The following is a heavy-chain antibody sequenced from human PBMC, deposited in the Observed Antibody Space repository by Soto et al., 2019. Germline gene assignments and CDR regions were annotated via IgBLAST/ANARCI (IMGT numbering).Heavy chain of an antibody. J-gene: IGHJ4*02. CDR1: GGSISSSSYY. CDR2: IYYSGST. D-gene: IGHD5-12*01. Sequence: PSETLSLTCTVSGGSISSSSYYWGWIRQPPGKGLEWIGSIYYSGSTYYNPSLKSRVTISVDTSKNQFSLKLSSVTAADTAVYYCARQMATITEPYYFDYWGQGTLVTVSS. CDR3: ARQMATITEPYYFDY. V-gene: IGHV4-39*01.